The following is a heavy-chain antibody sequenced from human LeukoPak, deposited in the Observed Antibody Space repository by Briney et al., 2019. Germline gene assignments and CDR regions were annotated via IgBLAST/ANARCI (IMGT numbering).Heavy chain of an antibody. CDR1: GFTFRSYA. V-gene: IGHV3-23*01. CDR3: AKLTRGYCDSCACPNWFDP. CDR2: ISDSGGTT. D-gene: IGHD2/OR15-2a*01. Sequence: GGSLRLSCAASGFTFRSYAMSCVRHAPGEGLEWVAAISDSGGTTYYADSVKGRFTISRDNSKNTLYLQMNSLRGEDTALYYCAKLTRGYCDSCACPNWFDPWGRGTLVTVSS. J-gene: IGHJ5*02.